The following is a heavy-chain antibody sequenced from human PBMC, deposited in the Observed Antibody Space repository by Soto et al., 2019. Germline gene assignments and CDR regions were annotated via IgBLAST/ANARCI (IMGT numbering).Heavy chain of an antibody. CDR3: ATSVEMATPHAFDT. Sequence: ASVKVSCKASGGTFSSYAISWVRQAPGQGLEWMGGIIPVFGTANYAQKFQGRVTITADKSTSTAYMELSSLRSEDTAVYYCATSVEMATPHAFDTWGQGTMVTVSS. J-gene: IGHJ3*02. V-gene: IGHV1-69*06. D-gene: IGHD5-12*01. CDR2: IIPVFGTA. CDR1: GGTFSSYA.